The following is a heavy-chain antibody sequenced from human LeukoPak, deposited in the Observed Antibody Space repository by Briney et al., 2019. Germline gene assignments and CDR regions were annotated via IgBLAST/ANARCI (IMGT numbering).Heavy chain of an antibody. CDR1: GYTFTGYY. Sequence: ASVKVSCKASGYTFTGYYMHWVRQAPGQGLEWMGWISAYNGNTNYTQKLQGRVTMTTDTSTSTAYMELRSLRSDDTAVYYCAKAYITMVRGFGPWGQGTLVTVSS. D-gene: IGHD3-10*01. CDR3: AKAYITMVRGFGP. CDR2: ISAYNGNT. J-gene: IGHJ5*02. V-gene: IGHV1-18*04.